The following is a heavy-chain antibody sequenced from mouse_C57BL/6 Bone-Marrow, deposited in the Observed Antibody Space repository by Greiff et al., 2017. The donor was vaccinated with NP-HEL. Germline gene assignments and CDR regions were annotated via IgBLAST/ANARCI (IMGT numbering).Heavy chain of an antibody. CDR2: IYPGSGNT. CDR3: ARENYEGDYFDY. D-gene: IGHD2-4*01. V-gene: IGHV1-76*01. J-gene: IGHJ2*01. CDR1: GYTFTDYY. Sequence: QVQLKESGAELVRPGASVKLSCKASGYTFTDYYINWVKQRPGQGLEWIARIYPGSGNTYYNEKFKGKATLTAEKSSSTAYMQLSSVTSEDSAVYFCARENYEGDYFDYWGQGTTLTVSS.